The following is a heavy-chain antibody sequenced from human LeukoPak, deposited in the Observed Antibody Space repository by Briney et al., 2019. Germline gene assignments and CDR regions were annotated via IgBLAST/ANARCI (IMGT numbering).Heavy chain of an antibody. CDR1: GYTFTIHH. V-gene: IGHV1-2*02. CDR2: INTNSGGT. J-gene: IGHJ4*02. CDR3: ARDCSTSSWDN. D-gene: IGHD2-2*01. Sequence: GASVKVSCKTSGYTFTIHHIQWVRQAPGQGLEWMGWINTNSGGTIYSQKFQGRITMTRDPSITTAYMELSSLRSDDTAVYYCARDCSTSSWDNWGQGTLVTVSS.